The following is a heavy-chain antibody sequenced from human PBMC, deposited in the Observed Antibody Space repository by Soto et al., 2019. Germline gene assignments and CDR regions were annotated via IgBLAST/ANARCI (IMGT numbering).Heavy chain of an antibody. J-gene: IGHJ3*02. CDR3: TIGSWSGEVFDI. V-gene: IGHV1-69*02. CDR2: IIPMLGIA. D-gene: IGHD2-21*01. CDR1: GGTFSTYS. Sequence: QVQLVQSGAEVKKPGSSVKVSCKDSGGTFSTYSMFWVRQAPGQGLEWMGRIIPMLGIANHAQRFQDRVTTTADKSTATAHMELSSLRSEDTALYYCTIGSWSGEVFDIWGEGKMVTVSS.